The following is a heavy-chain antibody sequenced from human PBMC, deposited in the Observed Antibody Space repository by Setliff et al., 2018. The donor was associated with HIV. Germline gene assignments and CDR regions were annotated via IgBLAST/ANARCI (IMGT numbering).Heavy chain of an antibody. CDR1: GGSINSGSHL. D-gene: IGHD3-10*01. CDR2: VYFSASS. Sequence: PSETLSLTCTVSGGSINSGSHLWSWIRQHPEKGLEWIGHVYFSASSTYNPTLKTRASISSDMSQNQFSLRLNSVTAADPAVYYCARDRYAGEIDYWGQGTLVTVSS. J-gene: IGHJ4*02. CDR3: ARDRYAGEIDY. V-gene: IGHV4-31*03.